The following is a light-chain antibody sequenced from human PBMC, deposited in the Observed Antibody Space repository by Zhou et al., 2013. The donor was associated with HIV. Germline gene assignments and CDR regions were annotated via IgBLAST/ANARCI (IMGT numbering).Light chain of an antibody. J-gene: IGKJ1*01. CDR2: DAS. Sequence: DIQMTQSPSSLSASVGDRVTITCQASQDISNYLNWYQQKPGKAPKLLIYDASNLETGVPSRFSGSGSGTEFTLTISSLQPDDSATYYCQKYDSAPATFGQGTKVDIK. CDR1: QDISNY. V-gene: IGKV1-33*01. CDR3: QKYDSAPAT.